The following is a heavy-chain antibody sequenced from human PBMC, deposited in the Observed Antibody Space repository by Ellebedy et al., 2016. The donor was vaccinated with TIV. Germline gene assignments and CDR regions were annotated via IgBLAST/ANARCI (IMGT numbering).Heavy chain of an antibody. CDR3: ASKVETNAFNF. CDR2: INTNTGNP. V-gene: IGHV7-4-1*02. Sequence: ASVKVSCKASGYSFTSHAMHWVRQAPGQGLEWMGWINTNTGNPTYAQGFTGRFVFSLDTSVSTAYLQISSLKAEDTTVYYCASKVETNAFNFWGQGNLVTVSS. CDR1: GYSFTSHA. D-gene: IGHD2-8*01. J-gene: IGHJ4*02.